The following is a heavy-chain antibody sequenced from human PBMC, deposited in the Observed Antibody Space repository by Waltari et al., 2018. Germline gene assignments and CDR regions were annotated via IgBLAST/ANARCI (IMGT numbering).Heavy chain of an antibody. V-gene: IGHV3-9*03. D-gene: IGHD1-20*01. CDR2: ISWNSGSI. J-gene: IGHJ6*02. CDR3: AKGYHYGMDV. Sequence: EVQLVESGGGLVQPGRSLRLSCAASGFTFDDYAMHWVRQAPGKGLEWVSGISWNSGSIGYADSVKGRFTISRDNAKNSLYLQMNSLRAEDMALYYCAKGYHYGMDVWGQGTTV. CDR1: GFTFDDYA.